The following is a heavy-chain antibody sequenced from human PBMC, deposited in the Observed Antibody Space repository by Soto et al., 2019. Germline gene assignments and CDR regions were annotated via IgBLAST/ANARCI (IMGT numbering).Heavy chain of an antibody. J-gene: IGHJ4*02. CDR2: TNPILSMS. D-gene: IGHD3-10*01. V-gene: IGHV1-69*02. Sequence: QVHLVQSGAELKKPGSSVRVSCKASGDTFNFYTINWVRQAPGLGLEWMGRTNPILSMSNSALKFQGRLSISADKSTSTASMDLRSLRSDDTAVYDCATSYGSGSQACDYWGQGALVTVSS. CDR3: ATSYGSGSQACDY. CDR1: GDTFNFYT.